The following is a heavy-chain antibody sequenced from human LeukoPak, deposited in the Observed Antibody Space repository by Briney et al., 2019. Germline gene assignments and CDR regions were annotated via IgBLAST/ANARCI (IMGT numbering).Heavy chain of an antibody. D-gene: IGHD2-2*01. CDR1: GFTFSSYA. V-gene: IGHV3-30*04. CDR3: ARDTTYQLLGLHYYYGMDV. CDR2: ISYDGSNK. Sequence: GGSLRLSCAASGFTFSSYAMHWVRQAPGKGLEWVAVISYDGSNKYYADSVKGRFTISRDNSKNTLYLQMNSLRAEDTAVYYCARDTTYQLLGLHYYYGMDVWGQGTTVTVSS. J-gene: IGHJ6*02.